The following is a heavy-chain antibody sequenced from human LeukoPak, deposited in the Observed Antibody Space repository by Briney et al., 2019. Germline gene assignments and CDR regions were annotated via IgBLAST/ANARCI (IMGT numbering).Heavy chain of an antibody. CDR2: ISGSGNTK. CDR1: GFIFSNYE. D-gene: IGHD1-7*01. Sequence: GGSLRLSCAASGFIFSNYEMTWVRQAPGKGLEWVSYISGSGNTKYYADSVTGRFTISRDKAKNSMYLQMNSLRAEDTAVYYCARTLAGTTSFHYGMDVWGQGTTVTVSS. CDR3: ARTLAGTTSFHYGMDV. J-gene: IGHJ6*02. V-gene: IGHV3-48*03.